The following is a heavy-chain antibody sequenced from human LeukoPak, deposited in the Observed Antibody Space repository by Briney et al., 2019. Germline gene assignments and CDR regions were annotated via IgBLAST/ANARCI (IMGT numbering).Heavy chain of an antibody. V-gene: IGHV1-69*05. D-gene: IGHD3-3*01. J-gene: IGHJ4*02. CDR1: GGTFSSYA. CDR2: IIPIFGTA. CDR3: GRTPNDFWSGYYFDY. Sequence: ASVKVSCKASGGTFSSYAISWVRQAPGQGLEWMGGIIPIFGTANYAQTFQGRVTITTDESTSPAYMELSSLRAEDTAVYYCGRTPNDFWSGYYFDYWGQGTLVTVSS.